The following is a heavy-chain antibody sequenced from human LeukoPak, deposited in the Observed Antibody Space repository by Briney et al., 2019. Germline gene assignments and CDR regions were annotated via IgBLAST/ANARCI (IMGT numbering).Heavy chain of an antibody. D-gene: IGHD2-2*02. J-gene: IGHJ6*03. CDR3: ARGRRLCSSTSCYTALDYYYYMDV. CDR1: GGCFSGYY. Sequence: KASETLSLTCAVYGGCFSGYYCSWIRQPPGKGLEWIGEINHSGSTNYNPSLKSRVTISVDTSKNQFSLKLSSVTAADTAVYYCARGRRLCSSTSCYTALDYYYYMDVWGKGTTVTVSS. V-gene: IGHV4-34*01. CDR2: INHSGST.